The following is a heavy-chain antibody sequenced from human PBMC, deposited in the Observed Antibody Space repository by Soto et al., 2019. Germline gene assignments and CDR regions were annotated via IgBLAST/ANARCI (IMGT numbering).Heavy chain of an antibody. CDR1: GGSFSGHY. J-gene: IGHJ6*02. CDR2: MYNTGST. V-gene: IGHV4-59*11. Sequence: PSETLSLTCAVYGGSFSGHYWSWIRQPPGKGLEWIGYMYNTGSTVYNPSFKSRVTISVDTSKNQFSLKLNSVTAADTAVYYCARDLWGYCGTDCYPLDVWGQGTTVTV. D-gene: IGHD2-21*02. CDR3: ARDLWGYCGTDCYPLDV.